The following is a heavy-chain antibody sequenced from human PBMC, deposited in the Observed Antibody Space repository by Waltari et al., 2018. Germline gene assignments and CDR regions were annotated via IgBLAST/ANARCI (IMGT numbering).Heavy chain of an antibody. CDR2: ISYDGSNK. V-gene: IGHV3-30*18. J-gene: IGHJ4*02. D-gene: IGHD3-3*02. Sequence: QVQLVESGGGVVQPGRSLRLSCAASGFTFCSYGLHWVRQAPGKGLEWVAVISYDGSNKYYADSVKGRFTISRDNSKNTLYLQMNSLRAEDTAVYYCAKEDLAIRIIDYWGQGTLVTVSS. CDR1: GFTFCSYG. CDR3: AKEDLAIRIIDY.